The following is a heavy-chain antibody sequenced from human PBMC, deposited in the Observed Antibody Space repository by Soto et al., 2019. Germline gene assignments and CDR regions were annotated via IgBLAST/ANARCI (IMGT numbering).Heavy chain of an antibody. V-gene: IGHV1-18*01. D-gene: IGHD1-1*01. Sequence: QVHLVQSGAEVKKPGASVKVSCQGSGYAFTTYGITWVRQAPGQGLEWMGWISAHNGNTNYAQKRQGRVTVTRDTSTSTAYMELRSLRYDDTAVYSCARGRYGDYWGQGALVTVSS. J-gene: IGHJ4*02. CDR2: ISAHNGNT. CDR1: GYAFTTYG. CDR3: ARGRYGDY.